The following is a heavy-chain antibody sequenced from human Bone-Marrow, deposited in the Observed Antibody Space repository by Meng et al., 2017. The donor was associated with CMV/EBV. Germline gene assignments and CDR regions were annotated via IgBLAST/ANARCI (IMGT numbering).Heavy chain of an antibody. CDR2: IIYMFGTV. V-gene: IGHV1-69*05. CDR3: ASSLYVVSPWHYYYYYVMDV. Sequence: SVKVSCKASGGTFSSYAISWVRQAPGQGLEWMGGIIYMFGTVNYAQKFQGRVTITTDESTTTAYMELSSLRSEDTAVYYCASSLYVVSPWHYYYYYVMDVWGQGTTVTVSS. J-gene: IGHJ6*02. CDR1: GGTFSSYA. D-gene: IGHD3-16*01.